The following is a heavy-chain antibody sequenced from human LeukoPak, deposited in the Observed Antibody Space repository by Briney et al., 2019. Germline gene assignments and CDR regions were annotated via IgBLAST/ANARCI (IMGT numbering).Heavy chain of an antibody. J-gene: IGHJ4*02. CDR2: ISAYNGNT. D-gene: IGHD2-2*01. V-gene: IGHV1-18*01. CDR1: GYTFTSYG. CDR3: ARAIVVVPAAVTETIDY. Sequence: ASVKVSCKASGYTFTSYGIRWVRQAPGQGLEWMGWISAYNGNTNYAQKLQGRVTMTTDTSTSTAYMELRSLRSDDTAVYYCARAIVVVPAAVTETIDYWGQGTLVTVSS.